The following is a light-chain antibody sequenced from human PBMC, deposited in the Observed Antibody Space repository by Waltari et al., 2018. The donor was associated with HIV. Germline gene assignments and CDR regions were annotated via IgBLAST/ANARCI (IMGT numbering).Light chain of an antibody. V-gene: IGLV1-44*01. Sequence: QSVLTQPPSASGTPGQRVTISCSGSSSNIGSYTVNWYQQLPGTAPKLILYSNNQRPSGVPDRCSGSKSGTSASLAVSGLQSEDEADYYCAAWDDSLNGWVFGGGTKLTVL. J-gene: IGLJ3*02. CDR2: SNN. CDR1: SSNIGSYT. CDR3: AAWDDSLNGWV.